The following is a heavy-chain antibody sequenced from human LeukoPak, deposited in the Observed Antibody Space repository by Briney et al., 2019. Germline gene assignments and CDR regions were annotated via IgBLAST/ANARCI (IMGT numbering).Heavy chain of an antibody. Sequence: GGPLRLSCAASGFTYRDYWLSWVRQAPGKGLEWVANIKQDGSDKYYVDSVRGRFTISRDNARNSLYLQMNSLRAEDTAVYYCARDSGSSFEYWGQGTLVTVSS. J-gene: IGHJ4*02. CDR1: GFTYRDYW. V-gene: IGHV3-7*01. CDR2: IKQDGSDK. CDR3: ARDSGSSFEY. D-gene: IGHD1-26*01.